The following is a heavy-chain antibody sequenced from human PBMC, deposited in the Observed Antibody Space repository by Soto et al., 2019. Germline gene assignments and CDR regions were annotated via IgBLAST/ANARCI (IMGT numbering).Heavy chain of an antibody. V-gene: IGHV3-23*01. CDR2: MSRTGDNT. J-gene: IGHJ4*02. D-gene: IGHD3-22*01. CDR3: AKDRSNSNPLYYFDF. Sequence: HPGGSLRLSCAASGFTFSIYAMTWVRQSPGKGLEWVSSMSRTGDNTYYADSVKGRFTISRDNSKNTLYLQMNSLRAEDTAIYYCAKDRSNSNPLYYFDFWGPGTLVTVSS. CDR1: GFTFSIYA.